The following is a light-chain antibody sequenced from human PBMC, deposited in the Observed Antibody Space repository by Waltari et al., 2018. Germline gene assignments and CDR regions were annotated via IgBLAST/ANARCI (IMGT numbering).Light chain of an antibody. CDR2: GAS. CDR3: QQYDSSPRYT. V-gene: IGKV3-20*01. CDR1: QSVSSSY. Sequence: DIVSTHSSATLSLSPGERAPLSSRARQSVSSSYLAWYQQKPGQAPRLLIYGASSRATGIPDRFSGSGSGTDFTLTISRLEPEDFAVYYCQQYDSSPRYTFGQGTKLEIK. J-gene: IGKJ2*01.